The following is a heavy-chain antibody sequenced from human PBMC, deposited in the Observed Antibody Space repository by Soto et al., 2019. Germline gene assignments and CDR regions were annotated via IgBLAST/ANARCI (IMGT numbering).Heavy chain of an antibody. CDR3: ATGLRTGNYCMDV. V-gene: IGHV1-69*01. CDR2: IIPIFGTT. Sequence: QEQLVQAGAEVKKPGSSVRISCRASGGTFSNDAVSWVRQAPGQGLQWMGGIIPIFGTTHYAQKFQGRVTITADESTATAYMELRSVTSEDTAVYYCATGLRTGNYCMDVWGQGTAVTVSS. J-gene: IGHJ6*02. CDR1: GGTFSNDA. D-gene: IGHD3-10*01.